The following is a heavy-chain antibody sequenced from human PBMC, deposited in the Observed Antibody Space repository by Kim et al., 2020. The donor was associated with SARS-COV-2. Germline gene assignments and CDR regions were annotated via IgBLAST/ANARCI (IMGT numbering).Heavy chain of an antibody. J-gene: IGHJ5*02. Sequence: SETLSLTCSVFGGFITSYYWHWIRQSPEKGLEWIGHFYYNGNSNYNPSLKSRVTISGDTSKNQFSLKLRSVTAADTAVYFCARASPQYDYLSSDNWFDPWGQGTLVTVSS. CDR2: FYYNGNS. CDR1: GGFITSYY. CDR3: ARASPQYDYLSSDNWFDP. V-gene: IGHV4-59*13. D-gene: IGHD3-3*01.